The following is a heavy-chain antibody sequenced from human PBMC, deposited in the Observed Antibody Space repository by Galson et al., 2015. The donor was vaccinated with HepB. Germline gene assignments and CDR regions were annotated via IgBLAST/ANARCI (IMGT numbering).Heavy chain of an antibody. CDR3: AKDSSGCDRSGFDY. Sequence: SLRLSCAASGFTFDDYAMHWVRQAPGKGLEWVSGISWNSRSIGYADSVKGRFTISRDNAKNSLYLQMNSLRAEDTALYYCAKDSSGCDRSGFDYWVPGTLVTASP. V-gene: IGHV3-9*01. CDR1: GFTFDDYA. CDR2: ISWNSRSI. J-gene: IGHJ4*02. D-gene: IGHD6-19*01.